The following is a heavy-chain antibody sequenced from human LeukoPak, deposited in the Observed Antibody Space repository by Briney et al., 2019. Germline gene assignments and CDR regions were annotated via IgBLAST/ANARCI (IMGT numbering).Heavy chain of an antibody. CDR2: ISGSGGST. V-gene: IGHV3-23*01. CDR1: GFTFSSYG. CDR3: ANDGGEGDIVVVPAAVDY. Sequence: GGSLRLSCAASGFTFSSYGMSWVRQAPGKGLEWVSAISGSGGSTYYADSVKGRFTISRDNSKNTLYLQMNSLRAEDTAIYYCANDGGEGDIVVVPAAVDYWGQGTLVTVSS. D-gene: IGHD2-2*01. J-gene: IGHJ4*02.